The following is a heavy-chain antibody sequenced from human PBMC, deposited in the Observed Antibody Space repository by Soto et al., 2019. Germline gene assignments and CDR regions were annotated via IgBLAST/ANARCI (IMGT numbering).Heavy chain of an antibody. Sequence: SETLSLTCTVSGGSISSSNYYWGWIRQPPGKGLEWIGSIYYSGSTYYNPSLKSRVTMSVDTSKNQFSLKLSSVTAADTAVYYCASHPWSGSYIPYRLDPWGQGTLVT. J-gene: IGHJ5*02. CDR1: GGSISSSNYY. V-gene: IGHV4-39*01. CDR2: IYYSGST. D-gene: IGHD1-26*01. CDR3: ASHPWSGSYIPYRLDP.